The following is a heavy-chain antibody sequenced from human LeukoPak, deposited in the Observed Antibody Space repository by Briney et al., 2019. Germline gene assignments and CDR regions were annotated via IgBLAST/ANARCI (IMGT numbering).Heavy chain of an antibody. Sequence: ASVKVSCKASGYTFTSYAMNWVRQAPGQGLEWMGWINTNTGNPTYAQGFTGRFVFTLDTSVSTSYLQISSLKAEDTAVFYCARPSSSWPGDAFDIWGQGTMVTVSS. CDR3: ARPSSSWPGDAFDI. D-gene: IGHD6-13*01. CDR2: INTNTGNP. CDR1: GYTFTSYA. J-gene: IGHJ3*02. V-gene: IGHV7-4-1*02.